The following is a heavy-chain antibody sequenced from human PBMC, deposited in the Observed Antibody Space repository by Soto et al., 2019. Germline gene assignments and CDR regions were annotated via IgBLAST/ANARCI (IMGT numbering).Heavy chain of an antibody. CDR3: ARAEGIAAAALDY. CDR2: IYHSGST. CDR1: GGSISSSNW. J-gene: IGHJ4*02. D-gene: IGHD6-13*01. Sequence: SETLSLTCAVSGGSISSSNWWSWVRQPPGKGLEWIGEIYHSGSTNYNPSLKSRVTISVDKSKNQFSLKLSSVTAADTAVYYCARAEGIAAAALDYWGQGTLVTVSS. V-gene: IGHV4-4*02.